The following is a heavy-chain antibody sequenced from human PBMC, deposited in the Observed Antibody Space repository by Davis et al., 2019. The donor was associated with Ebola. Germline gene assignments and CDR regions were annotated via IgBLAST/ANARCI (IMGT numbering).Heavy chain of an antibody. Sequence: MPGGSLRLSCTVSGGSISSSSYYWGWIRQTPGRGLEWIGYIYYSGSTNYNPSLKSRVTISVDTSKNQFSLKLSSVTAADTAVYYCARVVGATGGDAFDIWGQGTMVTVSS. CDR2: IYYSGST. J-gene: IGHJ3*02. CDR3: ARVVGATGGDAFDI. D-gene: IGHD1-26*01. CDR1: GGSISSSSYY. V-gene: IGHV4-61*05.